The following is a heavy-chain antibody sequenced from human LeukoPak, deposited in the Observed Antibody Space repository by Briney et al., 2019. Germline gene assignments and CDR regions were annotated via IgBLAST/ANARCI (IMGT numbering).Heavy chain of an antibody. CDR3: ARSASITIFGVVIPSGMDV. D-gene: IGHD3-3*01. J-gene: IGHJ6*02. CDR2: IYYSGST. Sequence: KSSETLSLTCTVSGGSISSYYWSWIRQPPGKGLEWIGYIYYSGSTNYNPSLKSRVTISVDTSKNQFSLKLSSVTAADTAVYYCARSASITIFGVVIPSGMDVWGQGTTVTVSS. CDR1: GGSISSYY. V-gene: IGHV4-59*08.